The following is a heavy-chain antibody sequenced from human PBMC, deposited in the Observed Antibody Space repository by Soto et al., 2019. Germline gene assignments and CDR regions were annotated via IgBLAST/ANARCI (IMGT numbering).Heavy chain of an antibody. CDR3: AREHSSSWYVGWFDP. J-gene: IGHJ5*02. CDR2: IIPIFGTA. Sequence: SVKVSCKASGGTFSSYAISWVRQAPGQGLEWMGGIIPIFGTANYAQKFQSRVTITADESTSTAYMELSSLRSEDTAVYYCAREHSSSWYVGWFDPWGQGTLVTVSS. V-gene: IGHV1-69*13. D-gene: IGHD6-13*01. CDR1: GGTFSSYA.